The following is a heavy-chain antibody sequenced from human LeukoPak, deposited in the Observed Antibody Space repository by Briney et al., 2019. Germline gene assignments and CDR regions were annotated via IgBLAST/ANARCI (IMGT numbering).Heavy chain of an antibody. V-gene: IGHV3-20*04. CDR1: GFTFDDYA. CDR2: INWNGGGT. Sequence: SGRSLRLSCAASGFTFDDYAMHWVRQAPGKGLEWVSGINWNGGGTGYADAVKGRFTISRDNAKNSLYLQMNSLRAEDTALYYCAREGGYCSSTSCYNWFDPWGQGTLVTVSS. CDR3: AREGGYCSSTSCYNWFDP. J-gene: IGHJ5*02. D-gene: IGHD2-2*01.